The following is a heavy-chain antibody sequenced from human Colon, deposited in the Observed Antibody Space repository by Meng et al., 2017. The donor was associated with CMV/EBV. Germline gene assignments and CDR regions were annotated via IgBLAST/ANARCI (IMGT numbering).Heavy chain of an antibody. Sequence: GGSLRLSCAASGFTFSNYWMNWVRQAPGKGLEWVSYISSGGVTINYADSVKGRFTISRDNAKNSLYLQMNSLRAEDTAIYYCARGRGRGYGMDVWGQGTTVTVSS. CDR1: GFTFSNYW. CDR3: ARGRGRGYGMDV. CDR2: ISSGGVTI. V-gene: IGHV3-48*04. J-gene: IGHJ6*02. D-gene: IGHD3-10*01.